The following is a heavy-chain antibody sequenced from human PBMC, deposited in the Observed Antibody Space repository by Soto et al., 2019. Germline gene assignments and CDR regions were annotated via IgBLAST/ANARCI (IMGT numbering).Heavy chain of an antibody. V-gene: IGHV4-31*03. CDR2: NYYSGST. J-gene: IGHJ3*02. CDR3: ARDRGGERLLSDDAFDI. CDR1: GGSISSGGYY. D-gene: IGHD3-3*01. Sequence: PSETLSLTCTVSGGSISSGGYYWSWIRQHPGKGLEWIGYNYYSGSTYYNPSLKSRVTISVDTSKNQFSLKLSSVTAADTAVYYCARDRGGERLLSDDAFDIWGQGTMVTVSS.